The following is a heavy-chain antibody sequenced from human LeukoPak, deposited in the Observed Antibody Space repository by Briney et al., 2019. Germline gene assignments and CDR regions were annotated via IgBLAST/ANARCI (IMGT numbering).Heavy chain of an antibody. D-gene: IGHD4-17*01. CDR2: IYYSGTT. CDR1: GGSISNYY. Sequence: SGTLSLTCTVSGGSISNYYWSWIRQSPGKGLEGIGYIYYSGTTNYNPSLKSRVTISVDTSKNQFSLQLRSVTAADTAVYYCAREDPQTTVPEGMDVWGQGTTVTVSS. V-gene: IGHV4-59*01. CDR3: AREDPQTTVPEGMDV. J-gene: IGHJ6*02.